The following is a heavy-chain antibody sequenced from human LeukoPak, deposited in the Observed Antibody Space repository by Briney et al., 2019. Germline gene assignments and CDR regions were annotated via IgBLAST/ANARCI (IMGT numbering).Heavy chain of an antibody. J-gene: IGHJ6*03. CDR1: GLTFSSYS. CDR3: ARDPYYHYMDV. V-gene: IGHV3-48*01. Sequence: PGGSLRLSCAASGLTFSSYSMNWVRQAPGKGLEWISYISSSSSTIYYADSVKGRFTISRDNAKNSLYLQLNSLRAEDTAVYYCARDPYYHYMDVWGKGTTVTVSS. CDR2: ISSSSSTI.